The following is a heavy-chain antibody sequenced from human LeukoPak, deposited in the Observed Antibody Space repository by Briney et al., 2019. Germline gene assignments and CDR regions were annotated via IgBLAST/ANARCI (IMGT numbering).Heavy chain of an antibody. D-gene: IGHD5-24*01. CDR3: ARTFVSGDGYKVGYFDY. CDR2: IYSGGST. Sequence: PGGSLRLSCAASGLTVSSNYMSWVRQAPGKGLEWVSLIYSGGSTYYADSVKGRFTISRDNSKNTLYLQMNSLSAEDTAVYYCARTFVSGDGYKVGYFDYWGQGTLVTVS. J-gene: IGHJ4*02. CDR1: GLTVSSNY. V-gene: IGHV3-53*01.